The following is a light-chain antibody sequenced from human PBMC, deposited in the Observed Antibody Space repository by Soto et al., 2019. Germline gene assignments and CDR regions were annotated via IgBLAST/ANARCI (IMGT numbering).Light chain of an antibody. CDR3: QQYNTYPT. J-gene: IGKJ1*01. CDR2: HAS. V-gene: IGKV1-5*01. Sequence: DIQMTQSPSTLSASIGDRVTIACRASQDISNWLAWYQQKPGKAPKLLIFHASSLESGVPSRFSGSGSGTEFSLTISGLQSDDFATYYCQQYNTYPTFGQGTKVEIK. CDR1: QDISNW.